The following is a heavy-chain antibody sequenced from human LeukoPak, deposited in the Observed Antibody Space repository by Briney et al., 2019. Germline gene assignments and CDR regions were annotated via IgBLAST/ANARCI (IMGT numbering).Heavy chain of an antibody. Sequence: KPSETLSLTCSVPGASIRSYSWSWLRQPAGKGLEWMGLIHTSASTDYNPSLKGRGTMSVDTSKNQFSLKLNSVTAADTAVYFCARDGEYSDDAFDIWGQGTLVTVSS. CDR2: IHTSAST. J-gene: IGHJ3*02. CDR3: ARDGEYSDDAFDI. CDR1: GASIRSYS. D-gene: IGHD4-17*01. V-gene: IGHV4-4*07.